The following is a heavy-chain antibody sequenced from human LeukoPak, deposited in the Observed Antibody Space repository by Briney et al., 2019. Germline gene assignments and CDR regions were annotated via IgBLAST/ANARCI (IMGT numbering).Heavy chain of an antibody. CDR3: ARGRVTMVRARGAFDI. D-gene: IGHD3-10*01. CDR2: INPNSGGT. Sequence: ASVKVSCKASGYTFTGYYMHWVRQAPGQGLEWMGWINPNSGGTNYAQKFQGRVTTTRDTSISTAYMELSRLRSDDTAVYYCARGRVTMVRARGAFDIWGQGTMVTVSS. J-gene: IGHJ3*02. CDR1: GYTFTGYY. V-gene: IGHV1-2*02.